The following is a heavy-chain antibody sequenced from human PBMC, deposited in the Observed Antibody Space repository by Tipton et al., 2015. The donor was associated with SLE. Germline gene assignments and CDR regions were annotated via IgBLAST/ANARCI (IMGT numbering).Heavy chain of an antibody. J-gene: IGHJ5*02. CDR3: AITLLEYSSSFDP. V-gene: IGHV1-18*01. Sequence: QLVQSGSELKKPGASVKVSCKASGYTFSRSGVSWVRQAPGQGLEWLGWISAYNGNKRYAHNIQDRVTMTTDRSTSTAHMELRSLRSDDTAVYYCAITLLEYSSSFDPWGQGTLVTVSS. CDR2: ISAYNGNK. CDR1: GYTFSRSG. D-gene: IGHD6-6*01.